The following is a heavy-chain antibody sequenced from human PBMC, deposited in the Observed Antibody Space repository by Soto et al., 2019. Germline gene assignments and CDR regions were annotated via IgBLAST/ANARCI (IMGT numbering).Heavy chain of an antibody. Sequence: QITLKESGPTLVKPTQTLTLTCTFSGFSLSTSGVGVGWIRQPPGKALEWLALIYWDDDNRYSPSLKSRLTITKDTSRNRVVLTMTYMDPVDTATYYCAHYTYGDYGTNCFEPWRQGNLVTVS. J-gene: IGHJ5*02. V-gene: IGHV2-5*02. CDR3: AHYTYGDYGTNCFEP. CDR1: GFSLSTSGVG. D-gene: IGHD4-17*01. CDR2: IYWDDDN.